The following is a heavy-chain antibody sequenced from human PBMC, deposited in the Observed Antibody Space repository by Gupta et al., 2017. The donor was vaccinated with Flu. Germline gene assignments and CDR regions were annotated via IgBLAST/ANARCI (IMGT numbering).Heavy chain of an antibody. CDR1: GFTFRSDG. CDR2: ISDSGGSI. J-gene: IGHJ1*01. CDR3: ARGVAATGD. D-gene: IGHD2-15*01. Sequence: EVRLLECRGDLVQAGGSLRLSCVASGFTFRSDGMSWVRQAPGKGLEWVSGISDSGGSIYYADSAKGRFTISRSNSKNTLYLQMNSLRVDDTAVYYCARGVAATGDWGQGTLVTVSS. V-gene: IGHV3-23*01.